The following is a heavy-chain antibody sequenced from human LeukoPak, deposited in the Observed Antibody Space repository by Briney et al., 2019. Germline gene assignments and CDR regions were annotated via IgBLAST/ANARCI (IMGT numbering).Heavy chain of an antibody. J-gene: IGHJ4*02. V-gene: IGHV3-21*01. CDR3: ARTVEGHFDF. D-gene: IGHD5-24*01. CDR1: AFTFKTYT. Sequence: GALRLSCVASAFTFKTYTLNWVRQTPGKGLEWVSYISTAGNLINYADSVRGRFTISRDNAKNSLDLYMSSLTPEDTAVYYCARTVEGHFDFRGQGTLVTVSS. CDR2: ISTAGNLI.